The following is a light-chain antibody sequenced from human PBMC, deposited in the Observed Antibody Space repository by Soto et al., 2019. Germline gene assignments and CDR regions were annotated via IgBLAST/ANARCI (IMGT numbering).Light chain of an antibody. J-gene: IGKJ4*02. Sequence: DIQMTQSPSTLSASVGDSVTITCRASQCISPGLAWYQQKPGKAPTLLIYKASSLEGGVPSRFSGSGSGTDFNITISSLQPDEFATYYCQQYNAYPLTFGGGTTVEIK. CDR3: QQYNAYPLT. V-gene: IGKV1-5*03. CDR2: KAS. CDR1: QCISPG.